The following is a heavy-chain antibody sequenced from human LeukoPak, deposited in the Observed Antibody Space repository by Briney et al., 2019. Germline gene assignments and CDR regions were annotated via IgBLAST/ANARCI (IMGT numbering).Heavy chain of an antibody. V-gene: IGHV1-18*01. D-gene: IGHD3-22*01. CDR1: GYTFTSYG. Sequence: ASVKVSCKASGYTFTSYGINWVRQAPGQGLEWMGWISAYSGNTNYAQKLQGRVTMTTDTSTSTAYMELRSLRSDDTAVYYCARLSYDSSGYYQVNSLDYWGQGTLVTVSS. CDR2: ISAYSGNT. J-gene: IGHJ4*02. CDR3: ARLSYDSSGYYQVNSLDY.